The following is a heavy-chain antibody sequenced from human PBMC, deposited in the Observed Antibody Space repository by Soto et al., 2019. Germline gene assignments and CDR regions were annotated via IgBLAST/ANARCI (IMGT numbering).Heavy chain of an antibody. D-gene: IGHD3-22*01. Sequence: QVQLVESGGGVVQPGRSLRLSCAASGFTFSSYAMHWVRLARGKGLEWVAVISYDGSNKYYADSVKGRFTISRDNSKNTLYLQMNSLRAEDTAVYYCARDGAVGYYYDSSGYLDYWGQGTLVTVSS. V-gene: IGHV3-30-3*01. J-gene: IGHJ4*02. CDR2: ISYDGSNK. CDR1: GFTFSSYA. CDR3: ARDGAVGYYYDSSGYLDY.